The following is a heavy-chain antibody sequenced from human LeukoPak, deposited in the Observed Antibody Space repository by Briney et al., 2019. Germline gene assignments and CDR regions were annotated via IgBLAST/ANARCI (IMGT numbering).Heavy chain of an antibody. CDR3: ARDVTPRY. V-gene: IGHV3-30-3*01. CDR1: GFTFSSYA. CDR2: ISYDGSNK. J-gene: IGHJ4*02. Sequence: PGGSLRLSCAASGFTFSSYAMHWVRQAPGKGLEWVAVISYDGSNKYYGDSVKGRFTISRDNSKNTLYLQMNSLRAEDTAVYYCARDVTPRYWGQGTLVTVSS.